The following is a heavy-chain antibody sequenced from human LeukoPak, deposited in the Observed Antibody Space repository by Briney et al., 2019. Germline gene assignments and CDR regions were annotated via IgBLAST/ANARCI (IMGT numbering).Heavy chain of an antibody. V-gene: IGHV4-59*12. CDR1: GGSISSYY. Sequence: SETLSLTCTVSGGSISSYYWSWIRQPPGKGLEWIGYIYYSGSTNYNPSLKSRVTISVDTSKNQFSLKLSSVTAADTAVYYCARVKYYDSSGDFDYWGQGTLVAVSS. CDR2: IYYSGST. D-gene: IGHD3-22*01. CDR3: ARVKYYDSSGDFDY. J-gene: IGHJ4*02.